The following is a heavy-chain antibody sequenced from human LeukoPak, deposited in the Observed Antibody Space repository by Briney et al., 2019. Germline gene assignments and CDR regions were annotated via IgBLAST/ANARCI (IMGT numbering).Heavy chain of an antibody. D-gene: IGHD4-17*01. V-gene: IGHV3-21*01. Sequence: PGGSLRLSCAASGLTFSNYNMNWVRQAPGKGLEWVSSISTSGSYIYYANSMKGRFTISRDYAKNSLYLQMNSLRAEDTAVYYCARGHTAVTRHFDFWGQGTLVTVSS. CDR2: ISTSGSYI. CDR3: ARGHTAVTRHFDF. CDR1: GLTFSNYN. J-gene: IGHJ4*02.